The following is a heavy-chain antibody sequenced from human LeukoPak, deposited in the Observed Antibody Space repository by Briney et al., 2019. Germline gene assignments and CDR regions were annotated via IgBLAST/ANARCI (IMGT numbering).Heavy chain of an antibody. J-gene: IGHJ4*02. CDR2: ISYDGSNK. D-gene: IGHD3-10*01. V-gene: IGHV3-30*01. Sequence: GGSLRLSCTASGFTFSRYAMHWVRQAPGKGLEWVAVISYDGSNKYYADSVKGRFTISRDNSKNTLYLQMNSLRAEDTAVYYCASAYYGSGTNLDYWGQGTLVTVSS. CDR1: GFTFSRYA. CDR3: ASAYYGSGTNLDY.